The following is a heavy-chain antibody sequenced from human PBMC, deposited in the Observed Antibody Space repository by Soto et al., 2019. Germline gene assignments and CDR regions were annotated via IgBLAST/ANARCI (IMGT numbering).Heavy chain of an antibody. CDR3: AGMPYTSGLRFDP. CDR1: GDSYSISTYS. CDR2: IYQSGVT. D-gene: IGHD6-19*01. J-gene: IGHJ5*02. V-gene: IGHV4-30-2*01. Sequence: SETLSLTCNTSGDSYSISTYSWSWIRQPPGKALQWIGFIYQSGVTSYNPSLASRVSISLDRSNSQCSLKLKSVTAADTAVYFCAGMPYTSGLRFDPWGPGTLVTVSS.